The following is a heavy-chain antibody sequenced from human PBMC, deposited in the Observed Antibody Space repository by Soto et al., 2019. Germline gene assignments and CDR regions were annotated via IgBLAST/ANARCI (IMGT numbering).Heavy chain of an antibody. CDR2: INGDGSST. V-gene: IGHV3-74*01. CDR3: AGSPAHTVKGVPPRGP. J-gene: IGHJ4*01. Sequence: GGSLRLSCAASGFPFSSHWMHWVRQAPGKGLVWVSRINGDGSSTSYADSVKGRFTISRDNAKNMLYLQVNSLRAEDTAVYYCAGSPAHTVKGVPPRGPGGQGTLLPVSA. CDR1: GFPFSSHW. D-gene: IGHD1-1*01.